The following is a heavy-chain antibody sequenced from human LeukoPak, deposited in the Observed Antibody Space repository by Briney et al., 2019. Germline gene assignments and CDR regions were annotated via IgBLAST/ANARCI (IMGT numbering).Heavy chain of an antibody. Sequence: ESLKISCKGSRYSFTKYWIAWVRQMPGKGLECMGIIYPDDFETRYSPSFQGRVTISADKFINTAYLQWSSLKASDTAMYYCAKLKSTGTTIDAFDIWGQGTMVTISS. J-gene: IGHJ3*02. V-gene: IGHV5-51*01. CDR2: IYPDDFET. D-gene: IGHD1-1*01. CDR1: RYSFTKYW. CDR3: AKLKSTGTTIDAFDI.